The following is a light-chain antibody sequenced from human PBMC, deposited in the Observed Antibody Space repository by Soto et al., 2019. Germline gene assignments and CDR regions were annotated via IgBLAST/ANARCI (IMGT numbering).Light chain of an antibody. CDR1: QSIMKY. J-gene: IGKJ2*01. CDR2: AAS. Sequence: DIQMTQSPSSLSASVGDRVTITCRASQSIMKYLHWYQQKPGKVPKLLIYAASSLESGVPSRFSGSGSETDFSLTISSLQPEDFATYYCQHLTNYPDTFGQGTKVDIK. CDR3: QHLTNYPDT. V-gene: IGKV1-39*01.